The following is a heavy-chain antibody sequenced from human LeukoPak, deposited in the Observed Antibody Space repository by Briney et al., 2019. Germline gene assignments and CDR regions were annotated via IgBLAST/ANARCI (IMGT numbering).Heavy chain of an antibody. CDR3: ARGGQAAGYYYGMDV. CDR2: IGTAGDT. J-gene: IGHJ6*02. V-gene: IGHV3-13*01. D-gene: IGHD6-13*01. CDR1: GFTFSSYD. Sequence: GGSLRLSCAASGFTFSSYDMHWVRQATGKGLEWVSAIGTAGDTYYPGSVKGRFTISRESAKNSLYLQMNSLRAGDTAVYYCARGGQAAGYYYGMDVWGQGTTVTVSS.